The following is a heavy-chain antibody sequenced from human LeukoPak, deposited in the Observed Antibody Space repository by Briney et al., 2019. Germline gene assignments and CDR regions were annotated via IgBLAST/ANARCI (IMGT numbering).Heavy chain of an antibody. Sequence: PGGSLRLSCAASGFTVSSNYMSWVRQAPGKGLEWVSVIYSGGSTYYADSVKGRFTISRDNSKNTLYLQMNSLRAEDTAVYYCATMIVVVINMGPFDYWAREPWSPSPQ. J-gene: IGHJ4*02. V-gene: IGHV3-53*01. D-gene: IGHD3-22*01. CDR2: IYSGGST. CDR1: GFTVSSNY. CDR3: ATMIVVVINMGPFDY.